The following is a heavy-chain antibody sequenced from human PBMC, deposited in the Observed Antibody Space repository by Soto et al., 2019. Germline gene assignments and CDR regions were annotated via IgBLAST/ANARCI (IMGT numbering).Heavy chain of an antibody. CDR1: GYSFTSYW. Sequence: GESLKISCKGSGYSFTSYWISWVRQMPGRGLEWMGRIDPSDSYTNYGPSFQGHVTISADKSTSTAYLQWNSLKASDTAMYYCMMFKSGTYWDYWGQGSLVTVSS. V-gene: IGHV5-10-1*01. D-gene: IGHD3-10*02. J-gene: IGHJ4*02. CDR2: IDPSDSYT. CDR3: MMFKSGTYWDY.